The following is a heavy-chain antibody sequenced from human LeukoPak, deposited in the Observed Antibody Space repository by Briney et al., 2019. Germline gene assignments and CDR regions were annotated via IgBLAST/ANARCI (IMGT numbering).Heavy chain of an antibody. D-gene: IGHD3-3*01. Sequence: GASVKVSCKASGYTFTSYYMHWVRQAPGQGLEWMGIINPSGGSTSYAQKFQGRVTMTRDTSTSTVYMELSSLRSEDTAVYYCARDMGLTYYDFWSGYNWFDPWDQGTLVTVSS. CDR2: INPSGGST. CDR1: GYTFTSYY. CDR3: ARDMGLTYYDFWSGYNWFDP. J-gene: IGHJ5*02. V-gene: IGHV1-46*01.